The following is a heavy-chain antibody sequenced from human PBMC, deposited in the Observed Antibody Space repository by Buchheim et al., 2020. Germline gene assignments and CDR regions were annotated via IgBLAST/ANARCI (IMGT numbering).Heavy chain of an antibody. V-gene: IGHV1-3*01. Sequence: QVQLVQSGAEVKKPGASVKVSCKASGYTFTSYAMHWVRQAPGQRLEWMGWINAGNGNTKYSQKSQGRVTITRDKSASTAYMELSSLRSEDTAVYYCARVVGYCSGGSCYLGPYYYYGMDVWGQGTT. CDR3: ARVVGYCSGGSCYLGPYYYYGMDV. CDR2: INAGNGNT. CDR1: GYTFTSYA. D-gene: IGHD2-15*01. J-gene: IGHJ6*02.